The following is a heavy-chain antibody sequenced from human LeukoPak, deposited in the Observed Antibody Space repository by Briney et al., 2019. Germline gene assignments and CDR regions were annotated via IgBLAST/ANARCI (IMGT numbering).Heavy chain of an antibody. V-gene: IGHV4-39*07. Sequence: PSETLSLTCTVSGDSMSGYYWGWIRQPPGKGLEWIGSMYYSGSAYYNPSLKSRVTISVDTSTNQFSLKLNSVTAADTAVYYCARDMVTTGMDVWGQGTTVTVSS. J-gene: IGHJ6*02. CDR1: GDSMSGYY. CDR3: ARDMVTTGMDV. CDR2: MYYSGSA. D-gene: IGHD4-17*01.